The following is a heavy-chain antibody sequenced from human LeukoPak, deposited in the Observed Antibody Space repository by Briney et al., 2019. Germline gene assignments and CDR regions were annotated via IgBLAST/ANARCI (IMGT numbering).Heavy chain of an antibody. CDR1: GFTFSFYE. CDR3: ARDARDFGFY. J-gene: IGHJ4*02. V-gene: IGHV3-48*03. Sequence: GGSLRLSCATSGFTFSFYEMNWVRQAPGKGLEWVSYISSSGTTIYYADSVKGRFTISRDNAKNSLYLQMNNLRAEDTAVYYCARDARDFGFYWGQGSLVTVSS. D-gene: IGHD4/OR15-4a*01. CDR2: ISSSGTTI.